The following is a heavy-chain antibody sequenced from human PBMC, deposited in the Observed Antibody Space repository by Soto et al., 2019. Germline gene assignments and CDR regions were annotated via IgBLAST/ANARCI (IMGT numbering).Heavy chain of an antibody. CDR1: GDSVSSNSAA. CDR3: ARVLEDTDMVNDAFDT. Sequence: PSQTLSLTCAISGDSVSSNSAAWNWIRQSPSRGLEWLGRTYYRSKWYNDYAVSVKSRITINPDTSKNQFSLQLNSVTPEDTAVYYCARVLEDTDMVNDAFDTWGQGTMVTVSS. CDR2: TYYRSKWYN. D-gene: IGHD5-18*01. V-gene: IGHV6-1*01. J-gene: IGHJ3*02.